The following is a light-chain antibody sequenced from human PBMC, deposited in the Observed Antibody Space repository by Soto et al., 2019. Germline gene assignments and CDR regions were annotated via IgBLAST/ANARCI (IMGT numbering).Light chain of an antibody. V-gene: IGKV1-5*03. CDR3: QQSNSYPWT. J-gene: IGKJ1*01. Sequence: GDRVTITCRASQSISPYLAWYQQKPGKAPKLLIYMASSLQSGVPSRFSGGGSGTEFTLTISSLQPDDFATYYCQQSNSYPWTFGQGTQVDIK. CDR1: QSISPY. CDR2: MAS.